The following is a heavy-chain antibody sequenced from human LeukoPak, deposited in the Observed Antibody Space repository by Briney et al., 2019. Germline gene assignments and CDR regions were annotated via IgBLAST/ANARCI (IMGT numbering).Heavy chain of an antibody. D-gene: IGHD2-15*01. CDR2: IYRDDDK. V-gene: IGHV2-5*02. Sequence: SGLTLVKPTQTLTLTCSFSGFSLHTGGVGEGWIGQVPGEALEWLALIYRDDDKRYRPSLESRLTITKDTSKNQVVLTMTNMDPVDTGTYYCARTPSSWYSEFDYWGQGTLVTVSS. J-gene: IGHJ4*02. CDR1: GFSLHTGGVG. CDR3: ARTPSSWYSEFDY.